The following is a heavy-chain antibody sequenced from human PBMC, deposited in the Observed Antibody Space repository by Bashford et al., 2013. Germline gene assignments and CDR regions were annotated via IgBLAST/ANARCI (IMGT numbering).Heavy chain of an antibody. D-gene: IGHD6-13*01. CDR2: ISLYNGDT. J-gene: IGHJ4*02. Sequence: VASVKVSCKTSGYTFTSYGISWVRQAPGQGLEWMGWISLYNGDTRYSQKVQGRVTITTDTSTRTAYMELRSLRSDDTAVYYCVRDGSSSWYVYWGQGPWSPSPQ. CDR1: GYTFTSYG. CDR3: VRDGSSSWYVY. V-gene: IGHV1-18*01.